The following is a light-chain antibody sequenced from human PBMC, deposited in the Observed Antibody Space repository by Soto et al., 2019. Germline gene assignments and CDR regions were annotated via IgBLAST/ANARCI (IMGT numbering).Light chain of an antibody. CDR1: QSVSDK. CDR3: QQYNNWPPWT. J-gene: IGKJ1*01. V-gene: IGKV3-15*01. Sequence: EIVMTQSPATVSVSPGERATLSCRASQSVSDKLAWYQQKPGQAPRLLIYHASARATGIPARFSGSGSGTEFTLTISGLQSEDFEVYYCQQYNNWPPWTFGQGTKVDIK. CDR2: HAS.